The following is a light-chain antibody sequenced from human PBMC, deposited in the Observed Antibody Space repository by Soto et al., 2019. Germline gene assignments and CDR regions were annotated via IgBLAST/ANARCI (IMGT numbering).Light chain of an antibody. V-gene: IGKV1-39*01. J-gene: IGKJ1*01. CDR2: AAS. CDR3: QQYKSYPWT. Sequence: DIQMTQSPSSLSASVGDRVTITCRASQSISGYLNWYQQKPGKAPKLPIYAASSLQSGVPSRFSGSGSGTEFSLTIASLQPDDFGTYYCQQYKSYPWTFGQGTKVDIK. CDR1: QSISGY.